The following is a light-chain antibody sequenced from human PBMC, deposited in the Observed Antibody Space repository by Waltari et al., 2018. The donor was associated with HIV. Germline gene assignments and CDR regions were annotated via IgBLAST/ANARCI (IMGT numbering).Light chain of an antibody. Sequence: DIQMTQSPSSLSASVGDRVTITCRARQGIRNNLAWLQQKPGKAPKSLIYAASSVESGFPSKFSGKGSETDFSLTISSLQPEDCATYDCQQYESYPVTFGGGTKVEI. CDR1: QGIRNN. CDR2: AAS. J-gene: IGKJ4*01. CDR3: QQYESYPVT. V-gene: IGKV1-16*02.